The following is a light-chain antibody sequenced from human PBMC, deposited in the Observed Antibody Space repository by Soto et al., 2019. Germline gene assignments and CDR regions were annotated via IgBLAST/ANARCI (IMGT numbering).Light chain of an antibody. CDR2: GAS. J-gene: IGKJ1*01. V-gene: IGKV3-20*01. CDR3: QQYGSSPRT. Sequence: EIVLTQSPGTMSLSPGEIVTLSCSASQTVTRSYLAWYQQKPGQAPRLLIYGASIRATGIPDRFSGSGSGTDFTLTISRLEPEDFAVYYCQQYGSSPRTFGQGTKVDIK. CDR1: QTVTRSY.